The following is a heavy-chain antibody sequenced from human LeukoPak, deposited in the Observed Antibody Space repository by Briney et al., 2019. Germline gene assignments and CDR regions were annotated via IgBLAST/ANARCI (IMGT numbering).Heavy chain of an antibody. CDR2: ISAYNGNT. CDR1: GYTFTSYG. V-gene: IGHV1-18*01. Sequence: ASVKVSCKASGYTFTSYGISWVRQAPGQGLEWMGWISAYNGNTNYAQKLQGRVTMTTDTSTSTAYMGLRSLRSDDTAVYYCAAGSEYYYYMDVWGKGTTVTVSS. D-gene: IGHD3-10*01. J-gene: IGHJ6*03. CDR3: AAGSEYYYYMDV.